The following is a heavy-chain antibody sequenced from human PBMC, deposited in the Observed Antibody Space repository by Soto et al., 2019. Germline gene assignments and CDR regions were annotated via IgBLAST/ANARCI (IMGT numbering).Heavy chain of an antibody. V-gene: IGHV3-30*18. CDR1: GFTFSGYG. Sequence: QVQLVESGGGVVQPGRSLRLSCAASGFTFSGYGMHWVRQAPGKGLEWVAVISYDGNNKYYADSVKGRFTISRDNSKNTLNLQMNSLRAEDTAVYHCAKGGRGTYYYYYGMDVWGQGTTVTVSS. D-gene: IGHD1-1*01. CDR2: ISYDGNNK. J-gene: IGHJ6*02. CDR3: AKGGRGTYYYYYGMDV.